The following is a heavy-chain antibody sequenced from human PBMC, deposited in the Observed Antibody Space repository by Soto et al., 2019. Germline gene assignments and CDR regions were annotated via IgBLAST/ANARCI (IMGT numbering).Heavy chain of an antibody. CDR2: IYYSGST. CDR3: AKAGSYHSVGHS. D-gene: IGHD3-10*01. Sequence: QVQLQESGPGLVKPSQTLSLTCTVSGGSISSGGYYWSWIRQHPGKGLEWIGYIYYSGSTYYNPSLKSRVNRSVDPSKNQFSLQLSSVPAADTAVYYCAKAGSYHSVGHSWGQGTLVTVSS. V-gene: IGHV4-31*03. J-gene: IGHJ4*02. CDR1: GGSISSGGYY.